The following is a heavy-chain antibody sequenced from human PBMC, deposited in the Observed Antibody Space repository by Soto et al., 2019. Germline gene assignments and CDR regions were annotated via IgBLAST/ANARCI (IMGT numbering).Heavy chain of an antibody. Sequence: QVQLVESGGGVVQPGRSLRLSCAASGFTFSDYGMQWVRQAPGKGLEWVAVLSYDGSNKHYADSVKGRFTISRDNSKNTLYLQRNSLRAEDSAVYYCAKSSYSSGWYVLDYWGQGTLVTVSS. CDR3: AKSSYSSGWYVLDY. D-gene: IGHD6-19*01. V-gene: IGHV3-30*18. J-gene: IGHJ4*02. CDR1: GFTFSDYG. CDR2: LSYDGSNK.